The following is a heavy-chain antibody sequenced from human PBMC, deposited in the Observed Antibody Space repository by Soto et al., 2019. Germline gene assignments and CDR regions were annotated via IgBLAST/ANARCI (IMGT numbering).Heavy chain of an antibody. CDR1: GGTISGYY. V-gene: IGHV4-4*07. J-gene: IGHJ5*02. Sequence: SETLSLTCSVSGGTISGYYWTWIRQPAGKGLEWIGRIYSSGNTKYNPSLQSRVTMSLDTSNNQFSLRLTSVTAADTAVYYCARGQRFSDWFDPWGQGTLVTVSS. CDR3: ARGQRFSDWFDP. D-gene: IGHD3-3*01. CDR2: IYSSGNT.